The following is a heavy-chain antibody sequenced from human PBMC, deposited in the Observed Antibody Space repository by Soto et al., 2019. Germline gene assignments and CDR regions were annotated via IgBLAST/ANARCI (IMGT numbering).Heavy chain of an antibody. D-gene: IGHD2-21*02. CDR3: ARKLITSTTKGDTNWFDP. J-gene: IGHJ5*02. CDR2: IYHSGT. V-gene: IGHV4-38-2*01. Sequence: SETLSLTCAVSGYPITSGYYLGWIRQPPGKGLEWIGSIYHSGTYYSPSLKSRVTMSIDTSKNRFSLKLNSVTAADTAVYFCARKLITSTTKGDTNWFDPWGQGTLVTVSS. CDR1: GYPITSGYY.